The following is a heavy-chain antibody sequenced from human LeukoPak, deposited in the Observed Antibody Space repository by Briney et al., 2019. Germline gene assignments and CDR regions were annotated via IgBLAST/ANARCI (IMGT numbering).Heavy chain of an antibody. D-gene: IGHD6-19*01. CDR1: GFTFSSYW. Sequence: GGSLRLSCAASGFTFSSYWMSWVRQAPGKGLEWVANIKQDGSEKYYVDSVKGRFTIPRDNAKNSLYLQMNSLRAEDTAVYYCARRYSSGWFTYYYMDVWGKGTTVTVSS. J-gene: IGHJ6*03. V-gene: IGHV3-7*01. CDR2: IKQDGSEK. CDR3: ARRYSSGWFTYYYMDV.